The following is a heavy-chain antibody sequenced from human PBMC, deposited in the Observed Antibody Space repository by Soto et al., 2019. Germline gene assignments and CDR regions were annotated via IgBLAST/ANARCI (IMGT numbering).Heavy chain of an antibody. Sequence: GRSLRLSCAASGFTFSPYAMHWVRQAPGKGLAWVAVIWHDGSNKYYVDSVKGRFTISRDNSKNTLYLQMNSLRAEDTAVYYCARGPVVVTATHWFDPWGQGTLVTVSS. CDR2: IWHDGSNK. J-gene: IGHJ5*02. V-gene: IGHV3-33*01. CDR1: GFTFSPYA. CDR3: ARGPVVVTATHWFDP. D-gene: IGHD2-15*01.